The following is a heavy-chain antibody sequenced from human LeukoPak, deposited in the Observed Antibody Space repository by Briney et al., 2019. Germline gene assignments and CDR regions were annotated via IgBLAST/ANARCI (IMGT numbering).Heavy chain of an antibody. Sequence: SETLSLTCAVYGGSFSGYYWSWIRQPPGKGLEWIGEINHSGSTNYNPSLKSRVTISVDTSKNQFSLKLSSVTAADTAVYYCAGPGLYTAGKDLWGQGTLVTVSS. V-gene: IGHV4-34*01. CDR1: GGSFSGYY. J-gene: IGHJ4*02. CDR3: AGPGLYTAGKDL. D-gene: IGHD6-13*01. CDR2: INHSGST.